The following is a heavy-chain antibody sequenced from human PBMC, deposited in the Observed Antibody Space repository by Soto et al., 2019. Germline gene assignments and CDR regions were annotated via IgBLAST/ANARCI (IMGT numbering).Heavy chain of an antibody. CDR2: ISAGAVAT. J-gene: IGHJ4*02. V-gene: IGHV3-23*01. D-gene: IGHD3-22*01. Sequence: GGSLRLSCEGSGFTFSSYSMNWVRQAPGKGLEWVSAISAGAVATNYADSVKGRFTISRDNSKNTLYLQMNSLRAEDTAVYYCAKGRESSGSYRPFDYWGQGALVTVSS. CDR3: AKGRESSGSYRPFDY. CDR1: GFTFSSYS.